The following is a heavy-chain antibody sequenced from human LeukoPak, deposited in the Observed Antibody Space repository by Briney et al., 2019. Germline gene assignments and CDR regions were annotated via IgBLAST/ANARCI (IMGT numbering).Heavy chain of an antibody. J-gene: IGHJ4*02. D-gene: IGHD3-22*01. Sequence: PSEILSLTCTVSGGSVNSGGYYWSWIRQYPGRGLEWIGYIYFSGSTFCNPSFESRVFISLDTSKNQFSLRLSSVTAADTAIYYCARQPPGSGYQYRYYFDYWGQGTLVTVSS. CDR2: IYFSGST. CDR1: GGSVNSGGYY. V-gene: IGHV4-31*03. CDR3: ARQPPGSGYQYRYYFDY.